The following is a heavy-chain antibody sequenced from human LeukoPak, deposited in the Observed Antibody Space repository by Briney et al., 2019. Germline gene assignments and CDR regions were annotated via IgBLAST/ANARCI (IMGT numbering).Heavy chain of an antibody. CDR2: MYYSGST. D-gene: IGHD5-24*01. Sequence: SETLSLTCTVSDGSISSSTYYWGWIRQPPGKGLEWIGNMYYSGSTYYNPSLKSRVTIFVDTSKNQFSLKLSSVTAADTAMYYCARMSRVEMAFDYWGQGTLVTVSS. V-gene: IGHV4-39*01. CDR1: DGSISSSTYY. J-gene: IGHJ4*02. CDR3: ARMSRVEMAFDY.